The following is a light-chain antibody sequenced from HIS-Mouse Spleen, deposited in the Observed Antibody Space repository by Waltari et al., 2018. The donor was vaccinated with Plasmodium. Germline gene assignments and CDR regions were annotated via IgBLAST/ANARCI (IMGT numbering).Light chain of an antibody. V-gene: IGKV4-1*01. CDR3: QQYYSTPYT. Sequence: DIVMTHAPDSLPVSLGERATIHCKSSQSVLYSSNHKNYLAWYQQKPGQPPKLLIYWASTRESGVPDRFSGSGSGTDFTLTISSLQAEDVAVYYCQQYYSTPYTFGQGTKLEIK. CDR2: WAS. CDR1: QSVLYSSNHKNY. J-gene: IGKJ2*01.